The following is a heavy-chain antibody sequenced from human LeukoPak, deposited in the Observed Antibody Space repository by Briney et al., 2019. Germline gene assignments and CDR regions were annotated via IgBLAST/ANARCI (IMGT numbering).Heavy chain of an antibody. CDR2: INTNTGNP. D-gene: IGHD3-16*01. Sequence: ASVKVSCTASGYTFTSYAMNWVRQAPGQGLEWMGWINTNTGNPTYAQGFTGRFVFSLDTSVSTAYLQISSLKAEDTAVYYCARASRGQHLTAFDIWGQGTMVTVSS. J-gene: IGHJ3*02. CDR1: GYTFTSYA. V-gene: IGHV7-4-1*02. CDR3: ARASRGQHLTAFDI.